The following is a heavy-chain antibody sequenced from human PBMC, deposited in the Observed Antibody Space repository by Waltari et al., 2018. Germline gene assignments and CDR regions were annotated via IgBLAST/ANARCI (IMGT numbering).Heavy chain of an antibody. J-gene: IGHJ6*02. CDR3: ASERDYYYGMDV. CDR1: GYTFTSYA. V-gene: IGHV1-3*01. Sequence: QVQLVQSGAEVKKPGASVKVSCKASGYTFTSYAMHWVRQASGQGLEWMGWINAGNGNTKYSQKFQGRVTITRDTSASTAYMELSSLRSEDTAVYYCASERDYYYGMDVWGQGTTVTVSS. CDR2: INAGNGNT.